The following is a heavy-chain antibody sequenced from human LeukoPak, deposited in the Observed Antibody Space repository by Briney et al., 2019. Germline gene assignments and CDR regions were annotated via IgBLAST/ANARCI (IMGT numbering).Heavy chain of an antibody. D-gene: IGHD2-2*01. CDR2: MSGSGGST. CDR1: GFTFSSYA. Sequence: PGGSLRPSCAASGFTFSSYAMSGVRQAPGKGLGWVSAMSGSGGSTYYADSVKGRFTISRDNSKNTLYLQMNSLRAEDTAVYYCAKGRPGYCSSTSCPGDAFDIWGQGTMVTVSS. CDR3: AKGRPGYCSSTSCPGDAFDI. V-gene: IGHV3-23*01. J-gene: IGHJ3*02.